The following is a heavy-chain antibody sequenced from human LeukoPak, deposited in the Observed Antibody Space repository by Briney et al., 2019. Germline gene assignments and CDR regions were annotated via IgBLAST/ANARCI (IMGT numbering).Heavy chain of an antibody. D-gene: IGHD2-15*01. CDR1: GFTVSSNY. V-gene: IGHV3-53*01. CDR3: SSRGGKYCSGGSGYCQ. Sequence: AGGSLRLYCAASGFTVSSNYMSWLRQAPGKGLKGVSVIYSGGRTYYAESVKGRFTISRDYSKNTLYLQMNSLRAEDTAEYYCSSRGGKYCSGGSGYCQWGQGPVVSVSS. J-gene: IGHJ4*02. CDR2: IYSGGRT.